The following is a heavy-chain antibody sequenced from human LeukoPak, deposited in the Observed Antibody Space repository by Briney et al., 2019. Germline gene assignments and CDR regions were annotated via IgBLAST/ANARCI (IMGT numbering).Heavy chain of an antibody. CDR3: TTQGFCISTGCYANAFDI. CDR2: ISSDGNDQ. J-gene: IGHJ3*02. Sequence: PGGSLRLSCVASGFSFSGYGMHWVRQAPGKGLEWVALISSDGNDQYYADSVKGRFTISRDNSKNTLSLQMNSLRPEDTAMYYCTTQGFCISTGCYANAFDIWGQGTVVTVS. CDR1: GFSFSGYG. V-gene: IGHV3-30*03. D-gene: IGHD2-2*01.